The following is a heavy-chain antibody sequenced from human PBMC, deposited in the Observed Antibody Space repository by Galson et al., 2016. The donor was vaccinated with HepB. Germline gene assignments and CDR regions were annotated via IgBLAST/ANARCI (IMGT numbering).Heavy chain of an antibody. CDR3: LRGWYFDT. J-gene: IGHJ4*02. CDR1: GDSVSSTSAA. D-gene: IGHD6-19*01. V-gene: IGHV6-1*01. CDR2: TYYRSKWYN. Sequence: CAISGDSVSSTSAAWNWVRQSPSRGLEWLGRTYYRSKWYNDYAASVRSRITINPDTSRSQFSLQLNSVTPEDTAVYYCLRGWYFDTRGQGTQVTVSS.